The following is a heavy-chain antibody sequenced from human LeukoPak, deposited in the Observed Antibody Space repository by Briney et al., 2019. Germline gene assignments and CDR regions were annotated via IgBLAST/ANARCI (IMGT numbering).Heavy chain of an antibody. CDR1: GYTFTSYD. D-gene: IGHD3-3*01. J-gene: IGHJ6*03. Sequence: ASVKVSCKASGYTFTSYDINWVRQATGQGLEWMGWMNPNSGNTGYAQKFQGRVTMTRNTSISTAYMELSSLRSGDTAVYYCARSQPTNYDFWSGYYYYYYYMDVRGKGTTVTVSS. CDR3: ARSQPTNYDFWSGYYYYYYYMDV. CDR2: MNPNSGNT. V-gene: IGHV1-8*01.